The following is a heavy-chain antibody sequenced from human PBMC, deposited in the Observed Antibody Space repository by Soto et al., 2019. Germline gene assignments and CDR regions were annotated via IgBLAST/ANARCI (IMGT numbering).Heavy chain of an antibody. CDR1: GYTFTNFG. V-gene: IGHV1-18*01. CDR2: ISAYTDTP. J-gene: IGHJ5*02. Sequence: ASVKVSCKASGYTFTNFGVPCVRRAPGQGLEGMVWISAYTDTPNYAQKFQGRVTMTIDTSTSTAYMDLRSLTPDDTAVYSWARVIPGVEAWLEPGGQGILVTVSS. D-gene: IGHD2-8*01. CDR3: ARVIPGVEAWLEP.